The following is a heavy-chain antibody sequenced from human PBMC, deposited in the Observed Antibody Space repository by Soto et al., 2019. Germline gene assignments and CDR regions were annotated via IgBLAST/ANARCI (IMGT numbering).Heavy chain of an antibody. CDR3: ARNLCLGSSSWYYFDY. CDR1: GFSLSNARMG. Sequence: QVTLKESGPVLVKPTETLTLTCTVSGFSLSNARMGVSWIRQPPGKALEWLAHIFSNDEKSYSTSLKSRLTISKDTSKSQVVLTRTNMDPVDTATYYCARNLCLGSSSWYYFDYWGQGTLVTVSS. J-gene: IGHJ4*02. CDR2: IFSNDEK. D-gene: IGHD6-13*01. V-gene: IGHV2-26*01.